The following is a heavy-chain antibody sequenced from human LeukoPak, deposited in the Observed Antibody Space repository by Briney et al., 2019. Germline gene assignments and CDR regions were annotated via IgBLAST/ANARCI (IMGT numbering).Heavy chain of an antibody. CDR3: ARDVPFDWLPDY. CDR1: GFTFSSYA. J-gene: IGHJ4*02. Sequence: GRSLRLSCAASGFTFSSYAMHWVRQAPGKGLEWVAVISYDGSNKYYADSVKGRFTISRDNSKNTLYLQMNSLRAEDTAVYYCARDVPFDWLPDYWGQGTLVTVSS. CDR2: ISYDGSNK. V-gene: IGHV3-30*04. D-gene: IGHD3-9*01.